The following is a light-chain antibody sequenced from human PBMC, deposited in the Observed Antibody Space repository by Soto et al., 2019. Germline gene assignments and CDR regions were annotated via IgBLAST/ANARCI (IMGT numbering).Light chain of an antibody. CDR1: SSDVGAYKY. J-gene: IGLJ3*02. Sequence: QCALTQPPSASGSPGRSVTISCTGTSSDVGAYKYVSWYQQYPGKAPKLMIYEVTKRPSGVPDRFSGSKSGNTASLTVSGLQAEDEADYYCTSYVGNDIWVFGGGTKLTVL. V-gene: IGLV2-8*01. CDR3: TSYVGNDIWV. CDR2: EVT.